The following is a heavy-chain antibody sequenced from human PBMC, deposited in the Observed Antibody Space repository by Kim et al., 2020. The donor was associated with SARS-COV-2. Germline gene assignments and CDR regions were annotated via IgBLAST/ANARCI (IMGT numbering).Heavy chain of an antibody. D-gene: IGHD3-3*01. Sequence: SETLSLTCAVYGGSFSGYYWSWIRQPPGKGLEWIGEINHSGSTNYNPSLKSRVTISVDTSKNQFSLKLSSVTAADTAVYYCARGPASMYYDFWSGYYTGIYFDYWGQGTLVTVSS. CDR1: GGSFSGYY. V-gene: IGHV4-34*01. CDR2: INHSGST. J-gene: IGHJ4*02. CDR3: ARGPASMYYDFWSGYYTGIYFDY.